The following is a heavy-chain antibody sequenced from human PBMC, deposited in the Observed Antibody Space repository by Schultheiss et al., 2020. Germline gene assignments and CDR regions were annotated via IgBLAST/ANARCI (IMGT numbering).Heavy chain of an antibody. J-gene: IGHJ4*02. CDR3: AKGSAMVWDY. CDR1: GDSVNTDNDY. D-gene: IGHD5-18*01. V-gene: IGHV4-31*03. CDR2: IYYSGST. Sequence: SQTLSLTCTVSGDSVNTDNDYWSWLRQPPGKGLEWIGYIYYSGSTYYNPSLKSRVTISVDTSKNQFSLKLSSVTAADTAVYYCAKGSAMVWDYWGQGTLVTVSS.